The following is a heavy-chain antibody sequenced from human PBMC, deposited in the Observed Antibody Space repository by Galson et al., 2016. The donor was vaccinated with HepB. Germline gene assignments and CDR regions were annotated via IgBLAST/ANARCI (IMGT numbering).Heavy chain of an antibody. CDR3: AGQPGGTIHGTWFDP. V-gene: IGHV5-51*01. D-gene: IGHD2-21*01. J-gene: IGHJ5*02. Sequence: QSGAEVKKPGESLKISCQGSGYRFSDYWIAWVRPTPGKGLEWMGIIYPDDSDTKYNPSFQGQVTISVDRSITTAYLQWGRLKTSDTAMYYCAGQPGGTIHGTWFDPWGQGTLVTVTS. CDR1: GYRFSDYW. CDR2: IYPDDSDT.